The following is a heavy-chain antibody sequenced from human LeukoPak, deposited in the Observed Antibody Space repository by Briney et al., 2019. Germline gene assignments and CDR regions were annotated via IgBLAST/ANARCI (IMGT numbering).Heavy chain of an antibody. CDR2: IYYSGSA. J-gene: IGHJ4*02. CDR3: ARGSIVATEFDY. Sequence: SETLSLTCTVSGGSVSSASYYWSWNRQPPGKGLEWIGYIYYSGSANYNPSLKSRVTISVDTSKNQYSLKLSSVTAADTAVYYCARGSIVATEFDYWGQGTLVIVSS. V-gene: IGHV4-61*01. D-gene: IGHD5-12*01. CDR1: GGSVSSASYY.